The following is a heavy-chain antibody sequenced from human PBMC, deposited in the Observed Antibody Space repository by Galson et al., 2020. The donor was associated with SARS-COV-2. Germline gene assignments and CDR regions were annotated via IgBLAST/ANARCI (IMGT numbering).Heavy chain of an antibody. J-gene: IGHJ4*02. CDR2: TPYDGSNK. V-gene: IGHV3-30*04. D-gene: IGHD2-8*01. CDR1: GFAFSTYA. Sequence: GESLKISCAVSGFAFSTYALYWVRQAPGKGLEWVAITPYDGSNKYYADSVKGRFTISRDNSKNTVYLQMDSLRAEDTAVYYCARGTYFYGTSGLDYWGQGTLVTVSS. CDR3: ARGTYFYGTSGLDY.